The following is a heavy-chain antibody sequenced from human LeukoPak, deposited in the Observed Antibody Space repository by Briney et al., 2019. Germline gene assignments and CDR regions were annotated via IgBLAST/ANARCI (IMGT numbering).Heavy chain of an antibody. CDR2: ISGRGGST. CDR1: GFTLSSYA. D-gene: IGHD6-19*01. CDR3: AKDLLYPRTVVIIGRAVAGSTGVY. Sequence: GGSLRLSCAASGFTLSSYAMSWVRQAPGEGLEWVSDISGRGGSTNYADSVKGRFTISRDNSKNTLYLQMNSLRAEDTAIYYCAKDLLYPRTVVIIGRAVAGSTGVYWGQGTLVTVSS. V-gene: IGHV3-23*01. J-gene: IGHJ4*02.